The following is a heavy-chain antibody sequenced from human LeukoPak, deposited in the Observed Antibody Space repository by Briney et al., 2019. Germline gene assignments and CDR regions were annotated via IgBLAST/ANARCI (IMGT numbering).Heavy chain of an antibody. CDR3: ARDLYRIVVVPHYFDY. J-gene: IGHJ4*02. CDR2: IKQDGSEK. D-gene: IGHD3-22*01. Sequence: GGSLRLSCAASGFTFSSYWMSWVRQAPGKGLEWVANIKQDGSEKYYVDSVKGRFTISRDNAKNSLYLQMNRLRAEDTAVYYCARDLYRIVVVPHYFDYWGQGTLVTASS. V-gene: IGHV3-7*01. CDR1: GFTFSSYW.